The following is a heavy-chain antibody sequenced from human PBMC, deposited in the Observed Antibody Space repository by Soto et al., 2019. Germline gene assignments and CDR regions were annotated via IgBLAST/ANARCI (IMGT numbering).Heavy chain of an antibody. CDR3: AHSDSRRFLDS. Sequence: QITLKESGPTLVTPTQTLTLTCTFSGFSLSTSGVGVSWIRQPPGKALEWLAVIYCDDDKRYSPSLKNRLTITKDTAKNQGVLSLTTMDPVDTATDYCAHSDSRRFLDSWGQGTLVTVSS. CDR2: IYCDDDK. V-gene: IGHV2-5*02. CDR1: GFSLSTSGVG. J-gene: IGHJ4*02. D-gene: IGHD3-16*01.